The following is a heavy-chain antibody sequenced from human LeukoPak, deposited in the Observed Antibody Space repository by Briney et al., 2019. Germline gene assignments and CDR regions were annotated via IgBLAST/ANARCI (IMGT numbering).Heavy chain of an antibody. D-gene: IGHD5-12*01. CDR1: GDSFTSYW. CDR2: IYPGDSDT. Sequence: GESLQISCKGSGDSFTSYWIGWVSQMPGKGLEWMGIIYPGDSDTRYSPSFQGQVTISADKSISTAYLQWSSLKASDTAMYYCARHRAKVAPHFDYWGQGTPVTVSS. J-gene: IGHJ4*02. V-gene: IGHV5-51*01. CDR3: ARHRAKVAPHFDY.